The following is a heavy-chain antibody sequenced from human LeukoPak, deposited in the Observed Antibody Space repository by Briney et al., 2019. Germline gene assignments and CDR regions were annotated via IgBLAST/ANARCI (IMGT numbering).Heavy chain of an antibody. V-gene: IGHV3-11*01. Sequence: GGSLRLSCAASGFTFSDYYVSWIRQAPGKGLEWVSYISSSGSTIYYADSVKGRFTISRDNAKNSLYLQMNSLRAEDTAVYYCASIAVTTSYYYYGMDVWGQGTTVTVSS. CDR2: ISSSGSTI. J-gene: IGHJ6*02. CDR3: ASIAVTTSYYYYGMDV. CDR1: GFTFSDYY. D-gene: IGHD4-17*01.